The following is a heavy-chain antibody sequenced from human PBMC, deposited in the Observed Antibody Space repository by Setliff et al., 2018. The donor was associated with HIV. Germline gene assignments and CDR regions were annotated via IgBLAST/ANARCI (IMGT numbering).Heavy chain of an antibody. V-gene: IGHV4-31*03. D-gene: IGHD1-1*01. CDR2: ISYSGST. CDR1: GDSISRGGYY. J-gene: IGHJ6*03. CDR3: ATGRLYYYMDV. Sequence: PSETLSLTCTVSGDSISRGGYYWSWIRQRPGGGLDWIGYISYSGSTFYNPSLKSRVTISLDTSYSQFSLKVKSVTAADTAVYYCATGRLYYYMDVWGKGTTVTVSS.